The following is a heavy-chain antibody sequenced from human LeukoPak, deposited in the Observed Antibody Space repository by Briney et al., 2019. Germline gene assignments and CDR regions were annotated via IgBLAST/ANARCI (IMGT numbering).Heavy chain of an antibody. CDR2: INYRGNT. CDR1: GDSVNNTNYY. J-gene: IGHJ4*02. V-gene: IGHV4-39*07. CDR3: ARVTYRSSSPFFNF. Sequence: SETLFLTCNVSGDSVNNTNYYWAWIRQPPGKGLEWIGSINYRGNTYFNPSLKSRITLSVDSSMNQFSLKLTSVTAADTAMFFCARVTYRSSSPFFNFWGQGTLVTVSS. D-gene: IGHD6-6*01.